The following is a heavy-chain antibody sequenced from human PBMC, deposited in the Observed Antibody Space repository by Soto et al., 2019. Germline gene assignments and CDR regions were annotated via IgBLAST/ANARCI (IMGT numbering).Heavy chain of an antibody. D-gene: IGHD6-19*01. CDR3: ARFFGSGFDY. CDR2: ISTSGATR. J-gene: IGHJ4*02. CDR1: GFTFSTDS. Sequence: GGSLRLSCVASGFTFSTDSMNWVRQAPGKGLEWVVHISTSGATRYYADSVKGRFTISRDNAKTSLYLQMDSLRNEDTAVYYCARFFGSGFDYWGQGTLVTVSS. V-gene: IGHV3-48*02.